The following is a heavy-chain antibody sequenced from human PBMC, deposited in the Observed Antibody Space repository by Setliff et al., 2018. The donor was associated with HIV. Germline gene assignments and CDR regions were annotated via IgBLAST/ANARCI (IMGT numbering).Heavy chain of an antibody. CDR2: IIPIFGTA. CDR1: GGSFSSYA. J-gene: IGHJ5*02. D-gene: IGHD3-9*01. Sequence: GASVKVSCKASGGSFSSYAISWVRQAPGQGLEWMGGIIPIFGTAKYAQKFQGRVTITTDESTSTAYMELSSLKSEDTAVYYCARGFEVESSGWFDPWGQGTLVTVSS. CDR3: ARGFEVESSGWFDP. V-gene: IGHV1-69*05.